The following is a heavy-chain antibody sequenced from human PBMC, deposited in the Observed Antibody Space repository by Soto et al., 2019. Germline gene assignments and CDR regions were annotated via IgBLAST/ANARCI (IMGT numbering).Heavy chain of an antibody. CDR1: GFTFSSYA. J-gene: IGHJ4*02. CDR3: AKDKCGVLVTSIFDY. Sequence: GGSLRLSCAASGFTFSSYAMSWVRQAPGKGLEWVSAISGSGGSTYYADSVKGRFTISRDNSKNTLYLQMNSLRAEDTAVYYCAKDKCGVLVTSIFDYWGQGTLVTVSS. V-gene: IGHV3-23*01. D-gene: IGHD2-21*02. CDR2: ISGSGGST.